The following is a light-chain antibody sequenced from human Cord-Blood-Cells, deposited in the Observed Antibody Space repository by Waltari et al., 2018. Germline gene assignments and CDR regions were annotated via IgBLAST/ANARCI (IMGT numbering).Light chain of an antibody. CDR3: ISYTGSRSWV. V-gene: IGLV2-14*01. J-gene: IGLJ3*02. Sequence: QSALTQPASVSGSPGQSITIPCTGTSRDVGSYHYVFRYQQHPGNPPKLIIYDVFGRPSGVSHRFSGSKSGNTASLTISGRQAEDEADYYCISYTGSRSWVFGGGTKRTVL. CDR2: DVF. CDR1: SRDVGSYHY.